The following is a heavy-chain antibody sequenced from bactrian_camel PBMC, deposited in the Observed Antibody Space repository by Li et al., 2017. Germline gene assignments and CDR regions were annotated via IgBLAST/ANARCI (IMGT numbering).Heavy chain of an antibody. Sequence: VQLVESGGDLVQPGGSLRLSCAASGDTATVPYMVWIRRTPGKKREGVAAIYTGDGTTYYGDSVKGRFTISRDNAKNTVYLQMNSLKSEDTALYYCATDFDNLGPECYWGQGTQVTVS. V-gene: IGHV3S1*01. CDR3: ATDFDNLGPECY. J-gene: IGHJ4*01. CDR1: GDTATVPY. CDR2: IYTGDGTT.